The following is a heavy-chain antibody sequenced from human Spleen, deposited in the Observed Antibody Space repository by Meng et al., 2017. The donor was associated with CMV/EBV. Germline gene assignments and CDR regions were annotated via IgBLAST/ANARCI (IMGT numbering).Heavy chain of an antibody. V-gene: IGHV3-7*01. CDR1: GFTFSSYW. D-gene: IGHD2-2*01. CDR2: IKQDGSEK. J-gene: IGHJ6*02. Sequence: GGSLRLSCAASGFTFSSYWMSWVRQAPGKGLEWVANIKQDGSEKYYADSVKGRFTISRDNAKNALYLQMNSLRAEDTSVYYCARDRHQLLYYYYGMDVWGQGTTVTVSS. CDR3: ARDRHQLLYYYYGMDV.